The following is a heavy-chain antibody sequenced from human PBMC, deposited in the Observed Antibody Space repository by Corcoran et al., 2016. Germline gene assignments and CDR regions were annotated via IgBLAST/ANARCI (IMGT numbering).Heavy chain of an antibody. CDR3: VTLSPSSGYCVFDY. V-gene: IGHV3-53*01. J-gene: IGHJ4*02. D-gene: IGHD5-12*01. CDR1: GFTVSSNY. CDR2: IYSGGST. Sequence: EVQLVESGGGLIQPGGYLRLSCAASGFTVSSNYMSWVRQAPGKGLEWVSDIYSGGSTYYADSVKGRVTISRDNSKNTLYLQMNSLRAEDTAVYYCVTLSPSSGYCVFDYGGQGTLVTVSS.